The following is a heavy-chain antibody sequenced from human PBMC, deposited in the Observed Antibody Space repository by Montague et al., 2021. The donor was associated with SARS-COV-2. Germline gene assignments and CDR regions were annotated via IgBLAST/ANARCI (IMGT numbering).Heavy chain of an antibody. D-gene: IGHD6-19*01. J-gene: IGHJ4*02. V-gene: IGHV2-5*01. CDR3: AHKKSGWPIEFGY. CDR1: GFSLTTSGVG. CDR2: IYWNADK. Sequence: VKPTQTLTLTCTFSGFSLTTSGVGVGWIRQPPGKALECLALIYWNADKRYTPSLKNRLSVTKDNSKNQVVLTMTNMDPVDTGTYYRAHKKSGWPIEFGYWGQGILVTVSS.